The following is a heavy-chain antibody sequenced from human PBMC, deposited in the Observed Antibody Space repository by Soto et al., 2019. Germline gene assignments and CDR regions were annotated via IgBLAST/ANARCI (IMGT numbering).Heavy chain of an antibody. CDR2: MSPNTGNT. Sequence: GASVKVSFKASGYTFTSYDINWVRQAPGQGLEWMGWMSPNTGNTGQAQRFQGGPTMTRNTSISTAYMELTRLKSEDTAVYYCAISDCSGGSCYMLDYWGQGTLVTVSS. CDR3: AISDCSGGSCYMLDY. V-gene: IGHV1-8*01. D-gene: IGHD2-15*01. CDR1: GYTFTSYD. J-gene: IGHJ4*02.